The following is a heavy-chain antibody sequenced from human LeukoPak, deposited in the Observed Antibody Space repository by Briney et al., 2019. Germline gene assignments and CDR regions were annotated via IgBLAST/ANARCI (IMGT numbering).Heavy chain of an antibody. CDR2: ISGSGGST. J-gene: IGHJ4*02. Sequence: PGGSLRLSCAASGFTFSSYAMSWVRQAPRKGLEWVSAISGSGGSTYYADSVKGRFTISRDNSKNTLYLQMNSLRAEDTAVYYCAKEMDSYGYNSYDYWGQGTLVTVSS. CDR3: AKEMDSYGYNSYDY. CDR1: GFTFSSYA. D-gene: IGHD5-18*01. V-gene: IGHV3-23*01.